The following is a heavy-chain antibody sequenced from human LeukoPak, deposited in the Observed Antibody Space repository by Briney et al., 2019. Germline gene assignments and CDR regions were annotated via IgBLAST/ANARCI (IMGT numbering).Heavy chain of an antibody. J-gene: IGHJ3*01. D-gene: IGHD3-10*01. CDR3: AREQYGSGMGGL. V-gene: IGHV1-46*01. Sequence: ASVKVSCKASGYTFTTYYMHWVRQAPGQGLEWMGIINPSGGTTFYAQKFQGRVTMTRDMSTSTVHMELSSLRSEDTAVYYCAREQYGSGMGGLWGQGTMVTVSS. CDR1: GYTFTTYY. CDR2: INPSGGTT.